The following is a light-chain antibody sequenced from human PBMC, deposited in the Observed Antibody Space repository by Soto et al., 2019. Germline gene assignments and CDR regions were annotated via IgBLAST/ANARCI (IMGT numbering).Light chain of an antibody. V-gene: IGKV1-5*03. Sequence: DIQMTQSPSTLSVSVGERVTLSCRASQTISSCLAWYQQKPGKAPKLLIYKASTLKSGVPSRFSGSGSGTEFTLTISRLQPDDFATYYCQHYNSYSQAFGQGTKV. CDR3: QHYNSYSQA. J-gene: IGKJ1*01. CDR2: KAS. CDR1: QTISSC.